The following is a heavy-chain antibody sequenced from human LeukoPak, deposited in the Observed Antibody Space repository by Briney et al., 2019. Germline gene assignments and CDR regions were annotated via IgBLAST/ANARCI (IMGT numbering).Heavy chain of an antibody. D-gene: IGHD1-26*01. V-gene: IGHV1-46*01. CDR3: ARVGELHWFDP. CDR1: GYTFTSYY. Sequence: ASVKVSCKASGYTFTSYYMHWVRQAPGQGLEWMGIINPSGGSTSYAQRFQGRVTMTRDTSTSTVYMELSSLRSEDTAVYYCARVGELHWFDPWGQGTLVTVSS. CDR2: INPSGGST. J-gene: IGHJ5*02.